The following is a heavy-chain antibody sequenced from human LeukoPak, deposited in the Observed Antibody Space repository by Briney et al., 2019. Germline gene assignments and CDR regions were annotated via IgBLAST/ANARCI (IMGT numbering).Heavy chain of an antibody. D-gene: IGHD6-19*01. CDR3: ARDGKHIAVPGVRYPMDV. CDR2: INTDYGNT. Sequence: ASVKVSCKASGYTFAAYPMHWVRQAPGQGLEWMGWINTDYGNTKYSQELQGRVSITRDTSASTAYVELSGLKSEDTAVYYCARDGKHIAVPGVRYPMDVWGQGTAVTVSS. J-gene: IGHJ6*02. CDR1: GYTFAAYP. V-gene: IGHV1-3*04.